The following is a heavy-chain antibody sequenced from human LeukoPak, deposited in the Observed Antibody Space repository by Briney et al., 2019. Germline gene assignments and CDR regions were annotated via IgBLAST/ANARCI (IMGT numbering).Heavy chain of an antibody. CDR3: ARQPPQYYGMDV. CDR1: GGSFSNYY. J-gene: IGHJ6*02. D-gene: IGHD1-14*01. Sequence: SETLSLTCTVSGGSFSNYYWSWIRQPAGKGLEWIGRIYTSGSTNYNPSVKSRVTMSVDASNNQFSLKLTSVTAADTAVYYCARQPPQYYGMDVWGQGTTVTVSS. V-gene: IGHV4-4*07. CDR2: IYTSGST.